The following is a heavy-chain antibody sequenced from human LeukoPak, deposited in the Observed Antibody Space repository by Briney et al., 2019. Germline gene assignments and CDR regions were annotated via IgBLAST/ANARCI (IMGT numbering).Heavy chain of an antibody. CDR1: GGSISSYY. J-gene: IGHJ5*02. Sequence: SETLTLTCTVSGGSISSYYWSWIRQPAGKGLEWIGRIYTSGSTNYNPSLKSRVTMSVDTSKNQFSLKLSSVTAADTAVYYCAREPYSSSWNNWFDPWGQGTLVTVSS. D-gene: IGHD6-13*01. CDR2: IYTSGST. CDR3: AREPYSSSWNNWFDP. V-gene: IGHV4-4*07.